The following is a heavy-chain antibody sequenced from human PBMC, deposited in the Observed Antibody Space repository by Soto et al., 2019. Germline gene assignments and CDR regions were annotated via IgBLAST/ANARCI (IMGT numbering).Heavy chain of an antibody. V-gene: IGHV4-34*08. CDR2: INHSGST. J-gene: IGHJ4*02. Sequence: GSLRLSCVASGFSFSDHYMDWVRQPPGKGLEWIGEINHSGSTNYNPSLKSRVTISVDTSKNQFSLKLSSVTAADTAVYYCVDGNDYWGQGTLVTVSS. D-gene: IGHD1-1*01. CDR3: VDGNDY. CDR1: GFSFSDHY.